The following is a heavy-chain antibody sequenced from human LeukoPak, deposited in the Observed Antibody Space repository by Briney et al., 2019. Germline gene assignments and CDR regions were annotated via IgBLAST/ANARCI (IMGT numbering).Heavy chain of an antibody. J-gene: IGHJ4*02. D-gene: IGHD4-23*01. Sequence: PGGSLRLSCAASGFTFSSYAMSWVRQAPGKGLEWVSAISGSRGSTYYADSVKGRFTISRDNSKNTLYLQMNSLRAEDTAVYYCAKVSAADVDYGGNSGYWGQGTLVTVSS. CDR2: ISGSRGST. CDR1: GFTFSSYA. V-gene: IGHV3-23*01. CDR3: AKVSAADVDYGGNSGY.